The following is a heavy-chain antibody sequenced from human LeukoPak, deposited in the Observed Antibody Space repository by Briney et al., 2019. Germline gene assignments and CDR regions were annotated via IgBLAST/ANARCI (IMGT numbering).Heavy chain of an antibody. J-gene: IGHJ4*02. CDR2: IHYSGST. V-gene: IGHV4-59*08. CDR3: ARHARKRLTSNWDF. CDR1: GGSISGFY. Sequence: SETLSLTCTVSGGSISGFYWSWIRQPPGKGLEWIGYIHYSGSTNYNPSLKSRVIISLGTSKNQFSLRLSSVTAADTAVYYCARHARKRLTSNWDFWGQGTLVTVSS. D-gene: IGHD2-21*02.